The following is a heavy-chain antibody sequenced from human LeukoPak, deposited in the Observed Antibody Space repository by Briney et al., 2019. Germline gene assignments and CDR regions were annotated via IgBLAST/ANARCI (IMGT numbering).Heavy chain of an antibody. V-gene: IGHV1-2*02. CDR2: INPNNGGT. CDR1: GYTFTNYY. CDR3: ARGPNIGDFDY. D-gene: IGHD3-16*01. Sequence: GASVKVSCKTSGYTFTNYYMHWLRQAPGQGLEWMGWINPNNGGTNSAQIFQGRVTMTRDTSISTTYMDLINLRSDDTAVYYCARGPNIGDFDYWGQRTLVTVSS. J-gene: IGHJ4*02.